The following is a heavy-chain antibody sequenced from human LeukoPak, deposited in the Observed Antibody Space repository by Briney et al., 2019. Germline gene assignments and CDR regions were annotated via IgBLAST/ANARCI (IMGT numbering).Heavy chain of an antibody. Sequence: ASVKVSCKTSGYAFNFYGLNWVRQAPGQGLEWMGFISLNNGNTHYEQKFQGRVTMAADTSTNTASLEVKSLRSDDTAVYYCARGLMREYNSGWYMHYFDYWGQGTLVTVSS. D-gene: IGHD6-19*01. CDR3: ARGLMREYNSGWYMHYFDY. CDR2: ISLNNGNT. V-gene: IGHV1-18*04. CDR1: GYAFNFYG. J-gene: IGHJ4*02.